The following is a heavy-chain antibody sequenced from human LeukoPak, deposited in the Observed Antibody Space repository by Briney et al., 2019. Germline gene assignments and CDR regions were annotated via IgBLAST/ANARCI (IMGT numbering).Heavy chain of an antibody. Sequence: SVKVSCKASGGTFSNYAINWVRQAPGQGLEWLGGIIPVFGTTTYAQKFQAKVTMTADKSTNTAYLEISSLTSDDTAVYYCARCSPGDSSNFYAVLQYWGQGTQVTVST. CDR1: GGTFSNYA. V-gene: IGHV1-69*06. D-gene: IGHD3-22*01. J-gene: IGHJ4*02. CDR2: IIPVFGTT. CDR3: ARCSPGDSSNFYAVLQY.